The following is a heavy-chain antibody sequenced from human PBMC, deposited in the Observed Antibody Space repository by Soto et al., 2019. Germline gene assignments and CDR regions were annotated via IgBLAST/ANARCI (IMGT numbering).Heavy chain of an antibody. CDR2: ISYDGSNK. J-gene: IGHJ1*01. D-gene: IGHD3-3*01. CDR3: ARNRARRGDYWAPSPAEYFQH. V-gene: IGHV3-30-3*01. CDR1: GFTFSSYA. Sequence: GGSLRLSCAASGFTFSSYAMHWVRQAPGKGLEWVAVISYDGSNKYYADSVKGRFTISRDNSKNTLYLQMNSLRAEDTAVYYCARNRARRGDYWAPSPAEYFQHWGQGTLVTVSS.